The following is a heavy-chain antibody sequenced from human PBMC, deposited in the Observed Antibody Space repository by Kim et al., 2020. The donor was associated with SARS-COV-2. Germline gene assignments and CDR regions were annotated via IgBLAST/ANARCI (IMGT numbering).Heavy chain of an antibody. CDR2: INAGNGNT. J-gene: IGHJ6*02. CDR3: AMDPASSSWDNYYYYGMDV. CDR1: GYTFTSYA. V-gene: IGHV1-3*01. D-gene: IGHD6-13*01. Sequence: ASVKVSCKASGYTFTSYAMHWVRQAPGQRLEWMGWINAGNGNTKYSQKFQGRVTITRDTSASTAYMELSSLRSEDTAVYYCAMDPASSSWDNYYYYGMDVWGQGATVT.